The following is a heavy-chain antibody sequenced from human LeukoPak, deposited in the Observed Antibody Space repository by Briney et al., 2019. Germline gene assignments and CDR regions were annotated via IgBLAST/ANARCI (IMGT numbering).Heavy chain of an antibody. CDR3: ARACGDYALQDAFDI. D-gene: IGHD4-17*01. V-gene: IGHV4-39*07. CDR2: IYYSGST. CDR1: GGSISSSSYY. Sequence: SETLSLTCTVSGGSISSSSYYWGWIRQPPGKGLEWIGSIYYSGSTYYNPSLKSRVTISVDTSKNQFSLKLSSVTAADTAVYYCARACGDYALQDAFDIWGQGTMVTVSS. J-gene: IGHJ3*02.